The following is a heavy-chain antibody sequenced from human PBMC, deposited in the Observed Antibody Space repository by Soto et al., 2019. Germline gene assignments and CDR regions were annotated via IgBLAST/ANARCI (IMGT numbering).Heavy chain of an antibody. CDR3: ARHGFLTASTGGGVSMDV. D-gene: IGHD3-9*01. Sequence: PGESLKISCKGSGYSFTNYWIAWVRQMPGKGLEWMGIIFPGDSDTRYSPSFQGQVTISVDKSISTAYLEWSSLKASDTAMYYCARHGFLTASTGGGVSMDVWGQGTTVTVSS. CDR1: GYSFTNYW. V-gene: IGHV5-51*01. J-gene: IGHJ6*02. CDR2: IFPGDSDT.